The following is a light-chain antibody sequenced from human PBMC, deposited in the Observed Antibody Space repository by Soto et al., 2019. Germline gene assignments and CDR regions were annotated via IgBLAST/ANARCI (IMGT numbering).Light chain of an antibody. CDR2: DVD. J-gene: IGLJ3*02. CDR3: CSDAGGFTRL. V-gene: IGLV2-11*01. CDR1: RSDVCGYRF. Sequence: QSVLTQPRSVSGSPGQSVTISCTGARSDVCGYRFVSWYQQHPDKAPKLMIYDVDKRPSGVPDRFSGSKSGNTASLTISGLQAEDEADYFCCSDAGGFTRLFGGGTKVTVL.